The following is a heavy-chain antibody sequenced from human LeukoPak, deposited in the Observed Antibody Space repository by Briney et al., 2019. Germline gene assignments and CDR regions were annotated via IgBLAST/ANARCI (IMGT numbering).Heavy chain of an antibody. D-gene: IGHD2-21*02. CDR2: ISSSGSII. Sequence: KAGGSLRLSCAASGFTFSDYYMSWIRQAPGKGLEWVSYISSSGSIIYYADSVKGRFTISRDNTKNSLYVQMNSLRAEDTAVYYCARDRSDCGGDCYSADDGFDIWGQGTMVTVSS. V-gene: IGHV3-11*01. CDR3: ARDRSDCGGDCYSADDGFDI. J-gene: IGHJ3*02. CDR1: GFTFSDYY.